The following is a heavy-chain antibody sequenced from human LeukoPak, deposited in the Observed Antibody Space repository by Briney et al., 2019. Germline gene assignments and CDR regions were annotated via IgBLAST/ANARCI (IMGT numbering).Heavy chain of an antibody. V-gene: IGHV3-23*01. CDR3: AKAGYSSGWPRVPADY. CDR1: GFTFSSYA. CDR2: ISGSGGST. J-gene: IGHJ4*02. D-gene: IGHD6-19*01. Sequence: GGSLRLSCAASGFTFSSYAMSWVRQAPGQGLEGVSAISGSGGSTYYADSVKGRFTISRDNSKNTLYLQMNSLRAEDTAVYYCAKAGYSSGWPRVPADYSGQGTLVTDSS.